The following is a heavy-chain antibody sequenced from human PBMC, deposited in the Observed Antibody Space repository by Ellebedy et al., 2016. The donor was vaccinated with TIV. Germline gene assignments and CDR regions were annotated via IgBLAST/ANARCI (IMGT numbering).Heavy chain of an antibody. CDR1: GFTFSSYG. J-gene: IGHJ4*02. V-gene: IGHV3-30-3*01. CDR2: MSYDGSDK. CDR3: ARTFLSYFFDY. Sequence: GESLKISCAASGFTFSSYGLHWVRQAPGRGLEWVAFMSYDGSDKYYADSVKGRFTISRDNSKNTLYLHMDSLRPEDTAVYSCARTFLSYFFDYWGQGTLVSVSS. D-gene: IGHD2/OR15-2a*01.